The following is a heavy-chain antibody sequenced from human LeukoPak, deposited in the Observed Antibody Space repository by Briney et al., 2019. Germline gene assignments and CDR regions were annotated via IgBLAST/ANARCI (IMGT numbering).Heavy chain of an antibody. Sequence: SETLSLTCAVYGGSFSGYYWSWIRQPPGKGLEWIGEINHSGSTNYNPSLKSRVTISVDTSKNQFSLKLSSETAADTAVYYCARPQAPVNYYGSGSYYKDWGQGTLVTVSS. CDR3: ARPQAPVNYYGSGSYYKD. CDR2: INHSGST. CDR1: GGSFSGYY. J-gene: IGHJ4*02. D-gene: IGHD3-10*01. V-gene: IGHV4-34*01.